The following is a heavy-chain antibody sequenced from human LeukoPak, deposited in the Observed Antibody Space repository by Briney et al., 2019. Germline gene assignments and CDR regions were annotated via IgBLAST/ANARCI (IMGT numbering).Heavy chain of an antibody. CDR2: INHSGST. J-gene: IGHJ3*02. CDR3: ARGGDKVEMATISAFDI. CDR1: GGSFSGYY. V-gene: IGHV4-34*01. D-gene: IGHD5-24*01. Sequence: SETLSLTCAVYGGSFSGYYWSWIRQPPGKGLEWIGEINHSGSTNYNPSLKSRVTISVDTSKNQFSLKLSSVTAADTAVYYGARGGDKVEMATISAFDIWGQGTMVTVSS.